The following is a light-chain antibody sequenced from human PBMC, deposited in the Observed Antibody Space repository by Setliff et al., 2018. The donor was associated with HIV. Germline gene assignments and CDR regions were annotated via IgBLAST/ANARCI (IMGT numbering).Light chain of an antibody. CDR1: SSDVGGYNY. CDR3: TSYSSNTTLGI. Sequence: QSVLTQPASVSGSPEQSITISCSGTSSDVGGYNYVSWYQQHPGKAPKLMIYDVSNRPSGVSNRFSGSKSGNTASLTISGLQAEDEADYYCTSYSSNTTLGIFGTGTKVTVL. V-gene: IGLV2-14*03. CDR2: DVS. J-gene: IGLJ1*01.